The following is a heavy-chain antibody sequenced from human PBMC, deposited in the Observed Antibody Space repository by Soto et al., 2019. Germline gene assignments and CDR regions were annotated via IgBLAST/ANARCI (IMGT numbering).Heavy chain of an antibody. CDR1: GYTFTGYY. CDR2: INPNSGGT. J-gene: IGHJ6*02. V-gene: IGHV1-2*02. D-gene: IGHD6-6*01. CDR3: ARSGGVQAARPGYYGMDV. Sequence: ASVKVSCKASGYTFTGYYMHWVRQAPGQGLEWMGWINPNSGGTNYAQKFQGRVTMTRDTSISTAYMELSRLRSDDTAVYYCARSGGVQAARPGYYGMDVWGQGTTVTVSS.